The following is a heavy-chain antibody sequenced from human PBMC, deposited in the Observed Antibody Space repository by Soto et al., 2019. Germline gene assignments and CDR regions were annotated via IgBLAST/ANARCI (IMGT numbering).Heavy chain of an antibody. V-gene: IGHV4-59*08. J-gene: IGHJ4*02. D-gene: IGHD5-18*01. Sequence: SETLSLTCIVSGGSISNYYWSWIRQPPGKGLEWIGYIYYSGSTNYNPSLTSRVTISVDTSKNQFSLKLSSVTAADSAVYYCARHRYSYGVYYFDYWGQGTLVTVSS. CDR3: ARHRYSYGVYYFDY. CDR1: GGSISNYY. CDR2: IYYSGST.